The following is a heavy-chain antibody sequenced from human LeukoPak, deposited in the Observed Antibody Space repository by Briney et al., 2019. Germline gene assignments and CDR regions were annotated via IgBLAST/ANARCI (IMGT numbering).Heavy chain of an antibody. J-gene: IGHJ3*02. D-gene: IGHD2-15*01. V-gene: IGHV4-61*02. CDR3: ASGGSREGNAFDI. CDR1: GGSISSGSYY. Sequence: PSETLSLTCTVSGGSISSGSYYWSWIRQPAGKGLEWIGRIYTSGSTNYNPSLESRVTISVDTSKNQFSLKLSSVTAADTAVYYCASGGSREGNAFDIWGQGTMVTVSS. CDR2: IYTSGST.